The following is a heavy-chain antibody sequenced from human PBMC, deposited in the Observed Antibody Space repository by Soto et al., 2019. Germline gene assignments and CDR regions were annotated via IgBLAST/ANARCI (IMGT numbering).Heavy chain of an antibody. Sequence: ASVKVSCKASGYRFSDYYLHWVRQAPGQGLEWMAWINPVSGGTNYAQKFQGRVTMTGDTSTSTVYLELTGLRHDDTAVYYCARDGRTTRFGWKHEHWSDPCGQGTLVTVSS. V-gene: IGHV1-2*02. D-gene: IGHD6-19*01. J-gene: IGHJ5*02. CDR1: GYRFSDYY. CDR2: INPVSGGT. CDR3: ARDGRTTRFGWKHEHWSDP.